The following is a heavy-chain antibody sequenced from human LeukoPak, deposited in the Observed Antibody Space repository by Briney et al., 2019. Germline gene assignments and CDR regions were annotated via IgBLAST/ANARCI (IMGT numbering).Heavy chain of an antibody. D-gene: IGHD6-13*01. J-gene: IGHJ4*02. CDR1: GYTFTSFD. Sequence: GASVKVSCKASGYTFTSFDINWVRQATGQGLEFMGWVNPNSGNTAYAQKFQGRVTMTRNTSITTAYMELSSLTSEDTAVYYCARRSWNDYWGQGTPVTVSS. CDR2: VNPNSGNT. CDR3: ARRSWNDY. V-gene: IGHV1-8*01.